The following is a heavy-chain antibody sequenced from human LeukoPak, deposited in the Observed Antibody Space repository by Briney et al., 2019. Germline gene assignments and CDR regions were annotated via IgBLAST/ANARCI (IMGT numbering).Heavy chain of an antibody. J-gene: IGHJ4*02. V-gene: IGHV3-48*03. D-gene: IGHD4-17*01. CDR3: ARDRPYGDYTFDY. Sequence: GGSLRLSCEASGFIFNSYEMNWVRQAPGKGLEWVSFISNGGLTIYYADSVKGRFTISRDNANNSLYLQMNSLRAEDTAVYYCARDRPYGDYTFDYWGQGTLVTVSS. CDR2: ISNGGLTI. CDR1: GFIFNSYE.